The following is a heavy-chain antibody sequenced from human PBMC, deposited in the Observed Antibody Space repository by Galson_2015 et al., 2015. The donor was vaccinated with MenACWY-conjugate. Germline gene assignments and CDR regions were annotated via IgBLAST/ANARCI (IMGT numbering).Heavy chain of an antibody. V-gene: IGHV3-7*03. J-gene: IGHJ5*02. CDR3: GRDRERWDTVDLRDP. Sequence: SLRLSCAVSGFTFSNYWMSWVRQAPGKGLEWVANIKKDGSETYYADSVRGRFTISRDNAKNSMYLQMSSLRAEDTAVYYCGRDRERWDTVDLRDPWGQGTLVTVSS. CDR2: IKKDGSET. D-gene: IGHD3/OR15-3a*01. CDR1: GFTFSNYW.